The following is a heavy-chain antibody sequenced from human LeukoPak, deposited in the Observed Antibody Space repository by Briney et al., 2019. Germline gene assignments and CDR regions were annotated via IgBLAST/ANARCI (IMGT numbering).Heavy chain of an antibody. CDR3: AKDLDDSSGYYWGPFDY. Sequence: GGSLRLSCAASGFTFSSYAMSWVRQAPGKGLEWGAFIRYDGSNKYYADSVKGRFTISRENSKNTLYLQMNSLRAEDTAVYYCAKDLDDSSGYYWGPFDYWGQGTLVTVSS. CDR1: GFTFSSYA. CDR2: IRYDGSNK. D-gene: IGHD3-22*01. J-gene: IGHJ4*02. V-gene: IGHV3-30*02.